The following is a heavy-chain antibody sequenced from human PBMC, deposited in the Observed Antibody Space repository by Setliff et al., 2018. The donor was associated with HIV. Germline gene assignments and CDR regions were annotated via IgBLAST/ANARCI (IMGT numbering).Heavy chain of an antibody. CDR3: SNWNTTVDADS. V-gene: IGHV4-34*01. D-gene: IGHD1-1*01. CDR1: GGSVSGHY. CDR2: ITPSGDT. J-gene: IGHJ4*02. Sequence: SETLSLTCAVYGGSVSGHYWGWFRQPPGKGLEWIGEITPSGDTNYIPSLKSRVTMTLDTSKNQFSLNLNSVTAADTAVYYCSNWNTTVDADSWGQGTLVTVSS.